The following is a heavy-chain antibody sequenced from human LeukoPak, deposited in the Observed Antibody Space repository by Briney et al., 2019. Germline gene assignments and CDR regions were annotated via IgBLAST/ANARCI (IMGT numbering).Heavy chain of an antibody. J-gene: IGHJ4*02. Sequence: PGGSLRLSCPASGFTFSDYTMQWLRQAPGKGLEWVAVIWHDGTYISYGDSVRGRFTISRDNSKNTLYLQMNSLRAEDTAVYYCARDIGTGGSRYFDWLLPDYWGQGTLVTVSS. CDR1: GFTFSDYT. D-gene: IGHD3-9*01. V-gene: IGHV3-33*01. CDR3: ARDIGTGGSRYFDWLLPDY. CDR2: IWHDGTYI.